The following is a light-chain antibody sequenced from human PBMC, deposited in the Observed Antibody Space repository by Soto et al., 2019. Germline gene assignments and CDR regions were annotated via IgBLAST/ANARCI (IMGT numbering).Light chain of an antibody. J-gene: IGKJ4*01. CDR2: LGS. V-gene: IGKV2-28*01. Sequence: DIVMTQSPLSLPVTPGEPASISCRSSQSLLHSNGYNYLDWYLQKPGQSPQLLIYLGSNRASGVPDRFSGSGSRTDFTLKISRVEAEDVGVYYCMQALQTPTFGGGTKVEIK. CDR3: MQALQTPT. CDR1: QSLLHSNGYNY.